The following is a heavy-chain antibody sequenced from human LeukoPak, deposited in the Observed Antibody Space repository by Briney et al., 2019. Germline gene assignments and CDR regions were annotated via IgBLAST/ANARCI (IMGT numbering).Heavy chain of an antibody. CDR2: IYYSGST. D-gene: IGHD3-9*01. V-gene: IGHV4-59*01. CDR3: ARVGLLVDILTGRFDY. Sequence: PSETLSLTCTVSGGSISSYYWSWIRQPPGKGLEWIGYIYYSGSTNYNPSLKSRVTISVDTSKNQFSLKLSSVTAADTAVYYCARVGLLVDILTGRFDYWGQGTLVTVSS. CDR1: GGSISSYY. J-gene: IGHJ4*02.